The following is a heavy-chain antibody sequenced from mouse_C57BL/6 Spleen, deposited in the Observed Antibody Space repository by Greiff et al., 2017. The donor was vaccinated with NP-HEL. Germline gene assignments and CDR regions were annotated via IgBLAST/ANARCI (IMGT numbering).Heavy chain of an antibody. CDR3: ARPYYDGYYPGPFAY. V-gene: IGHV1-22*01. D-gene: IGHD2-3*01. CDR1: GYTFTDYN. Sequence: EVKLQQSGPELVKPGASVKMSCKASGYTFTDYNMHWVKQSHGKSLEWIGYINPNNGGTSYNQKFKGKATLTVNKSSSTAYMELRSLTSEDSAVYYCARPYYDGYYPGPFAYWGQGTLVTVSA. J-gene: IGHJ3*01. CDR2: INPNNGGT.